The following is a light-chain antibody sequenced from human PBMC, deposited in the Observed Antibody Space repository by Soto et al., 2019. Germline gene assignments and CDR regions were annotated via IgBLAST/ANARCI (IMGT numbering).Light chain of an antibody. CDR3: SSYTSSSTPFV. CDR2: DVS. V-gene: IGLV2-14*01. J-gene: IGLJ1*01. Sequence: QRVLTHPASVYWSPRHARTISCTGNSSEVGVYNYVSWYQQHPGKAPKLMIYDVSNRPSGVSNRFSGSKSGNTASLTISGLQAEDEADYYCSSYTSSSTPFVFGTG. CDR1: SSEVGVYNY.